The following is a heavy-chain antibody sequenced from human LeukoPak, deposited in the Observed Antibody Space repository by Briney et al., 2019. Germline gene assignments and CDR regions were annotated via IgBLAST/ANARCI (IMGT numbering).Heavy chain of an antibody. CDR2: INPNSGGT. CDR1: GCTFTGYY. J-gene: IGHJ5*01. CDR3: ARASGSYWWFDS. V-gene: IGHV1-2*02. D-gene: IGHD1-26*01. Sequence: ASVKVSCKASGCTFTGYYMHWVRQAPGQGLEWMGWINPNSGGTNYAQKFQGRVTMTRDTSISTVYMELSRLRSDDTAVYYCARASGSYWWFDSWGQGTLVTVSS.